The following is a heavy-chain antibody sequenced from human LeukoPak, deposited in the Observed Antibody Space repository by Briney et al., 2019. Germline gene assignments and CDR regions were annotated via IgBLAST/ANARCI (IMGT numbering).Heavy chain of an antibody. CDR3: ARGPHYYDSSGYYYGIDY. CDR2: ISGSGGGT. Sequence: GGSLRLSCAASGFTFSSYAMSWVRQAPGKGLEWVSTISGSGGGTYYADSVRGRFTISRDNSKNTLYLQMNSLRAEDTAVYYCARGPHYYDSSGYYYGIDYWGQGTLVTVSS. J-gene: IGHJ4*02. V-gene: IGHV3-23*01. CDR1: GFTFSSYA. D-gene: IGHD3-22*01.